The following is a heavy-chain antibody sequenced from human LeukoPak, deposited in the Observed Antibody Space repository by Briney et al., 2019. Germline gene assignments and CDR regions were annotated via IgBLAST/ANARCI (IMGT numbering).Heavy chain of an antibody. CDR1: DGSISGSY. CDR3: ARHSGTYMDY. J-gene: IGHJ4*02. V-gene: IGHV4-59*08. CDR2: IYYSGRT. Sequence: SETLSLTCTVSDGSISGSYWNWIRQPPGKGLEWIGNIYYSGRTHYNPSLKSRVTISVDTSKNQVSLKLTSVTAADTAVYYCARHSGTYMDYWGQGTLVTVSS. D-gene: IGHD1-26*01.